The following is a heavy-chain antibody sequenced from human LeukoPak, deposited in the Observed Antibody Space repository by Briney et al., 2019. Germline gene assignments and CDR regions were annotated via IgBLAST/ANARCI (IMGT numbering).Heavy chain of an antibody. CDR2: VYYSGTT. Sequence: PSETLSLTCTVSNGSISSNYWSWLRQPSGKGLEWIGYVYYSGTTNYNPSLKSRVTISVDTSKNQFSLKLSSVTAADTAMYFCAHLRREGHYYYYMDVWGKGTSVTVSS. CDR3: AHLRREGHYYYYMDV. V-gene: IGHV4-59*01. J-gene: IGHJ6*03. CDR1: NGSISSNY. D-gene: IGHD1-26*01.